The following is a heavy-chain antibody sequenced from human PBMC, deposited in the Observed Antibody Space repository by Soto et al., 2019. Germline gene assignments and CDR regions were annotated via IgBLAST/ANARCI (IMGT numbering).Heavy chain of an antibody. D-gene: IGHD1-26*01. V-gene: IGHV1-18*04. Sequence: QVQMVQSGAEVKKPWASAKVSCKASGYTFGSYAITWVRRAPGQGLEWMGWISGNNGNTNYAQKFQGRVTMTTDTSTGTAFLELRSLRSDDTAVYYCARAVGSPPHGDFWGQGTLVTVSS. CDR3: ARAVGSPPHGDF. CDR1: GYTFGSYA. J-gene: IGHJ4*02. CDR2: ISGNNGNT.